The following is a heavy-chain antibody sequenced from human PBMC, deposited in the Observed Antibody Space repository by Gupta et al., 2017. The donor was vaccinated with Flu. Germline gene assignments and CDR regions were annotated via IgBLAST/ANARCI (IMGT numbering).Heavy chain of an antibody. CDR3: AKDYRLRPYYYYYYGMDV. V-gene: IGHV3-9*01. J-gene: IGHJ6*02. CDR1: GFTFDDYA. CDR2: ISWNSGSI. D-gene: IGHD4-17*01. Sequence: EVQLVESGGGLVQPGRSLRLSCAASGFTFDDYAMHWVRQAPGKGLEWVSGISWNSGSIGYADSVKGRFTISRDNAKNSLYLQMNSLRAEDTALYYCAKDYRLRPYYYYYYGMDVWGQGTTVTVSS.